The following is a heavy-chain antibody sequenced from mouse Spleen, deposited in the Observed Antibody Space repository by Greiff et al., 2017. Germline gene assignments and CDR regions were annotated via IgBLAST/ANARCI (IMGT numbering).Heavy chain of an antibody. V-gene: IGHV1-42*01. CDR1: GYSFTGYY. CDR2: INPSTGGT. CDR3: ARDYYDYDGRYFDV. J-gene: IGHJ1*03. Sequence: EVQGVESGPELVKPGASVKISCKASGYSFTGYYMNWVKQSPEKSLEWIGEINPSTGGTTYNQKFKAKATLTVDKSSSTAYMQLKSLTSEDSAVYYCARDYYDYDGRYFDVWGTGTTVTVSS. D-gene: IGHD2-4*01.